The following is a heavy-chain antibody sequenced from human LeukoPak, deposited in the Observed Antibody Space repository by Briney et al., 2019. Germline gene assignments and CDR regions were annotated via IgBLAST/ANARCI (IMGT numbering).Heavy chain of an antibody. CDR3: ARLNGQEMGPLADY. V-gene: IGHV3-7*03. Sequence: GGSLRLSCAASGFTFSSYWMSWVRQAPGKGLEWVANIKQDGSEKYYVDSVKGRFTISRGNSKNTLYLQMNSLRAEDTAVYYCARLNGQEMGPLADYWGQGTLVTVSS. J-gene: IGHJ4*02. D-gene: IGHD5-24*01. CDR1: GFTFSSYW. CDR2: IKQDGSEK.